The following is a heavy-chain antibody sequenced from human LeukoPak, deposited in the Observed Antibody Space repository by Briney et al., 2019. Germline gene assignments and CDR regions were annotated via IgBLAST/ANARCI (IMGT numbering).Heavy chain of an antibody. V-gene: IGHV4-34*01. CDR2: INHSGST. CDR3: ARGPTYYYGRQRAVLDY. D-gene: IGHD3-10*01. CDR1: GGSFSGYY. Sequence: SETLSLTCAVYGGSFSGYYWSWIRQPPGRGLEWIGEINHSGSTNYNPSLKSRVTISVDTSKNQFSLKLSSVTAADTAVYYCARGPTYYYGRQRAVLDYWGQGTLVTVSS. J-gene: IGHJ4*02.